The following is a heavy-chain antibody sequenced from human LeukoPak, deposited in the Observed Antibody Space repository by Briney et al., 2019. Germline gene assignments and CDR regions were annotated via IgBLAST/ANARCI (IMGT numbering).Heavy chain of an antibody. D-gene: IGHD6-13*01. Sequence: SGPTLVHPTQPLTLTCTFSGFSLSTSGMRVTWIRQPPVKALERLARLDWDDDKFYSTSLKTRLTISKDTSKNQVVLTITNMDPVDTATYSCARVPGYSSSWGFDYWGQGTLVTVSS. CDR1: GFSLSTSGMR. V-gene: IGHV2-70*04. J-gene: IGHJ4*02. CDR2: LDWDDDK. CDR3: ARVPGYSSSWGFDY.